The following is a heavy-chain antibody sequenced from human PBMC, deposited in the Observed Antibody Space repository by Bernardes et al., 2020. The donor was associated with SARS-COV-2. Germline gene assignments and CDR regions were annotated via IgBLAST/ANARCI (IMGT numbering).Heavy chain of an antibody. CDR3: ARDRMGIAAHPGYYYYYMDV. D-gene: IGHD6-13*01. CDR1: GFTFDDYG. V-gene: IGHV3-20*04. J-gene: IGHJ6*03. Sequence: GGSLRLSCAASGFTFDDYGMSWVRQAPGKGLEWVSGINWNGGSTGYADSVKGRFTISRDNAKNSLYLQMNSLRAEDTALYYCARDRMGIAAHPGYYYYYMDVWGKGTTVTVSS. CDR2: INWNGGST.